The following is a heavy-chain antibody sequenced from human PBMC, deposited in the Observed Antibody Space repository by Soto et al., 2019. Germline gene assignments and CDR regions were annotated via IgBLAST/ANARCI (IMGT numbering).Heavy chain of an antibody. V-gene: IGHV4-59*01. J-gene: IGHJ4*02. CDR2: IYYSGST. CDR1: GGSISSYY. Sequence: SETLSLTCTVSGGSISSYYWSWTRQPPGKGLEWIGYIYYSGSTNYNPSLKSRVTISVDTSKNQFSLKLSSVTAADTAVYYCARVRYCSGGSCYPRGSATFFDYWGQGTLVTVSS. CDR3: ARVRYCSGGSCYPRGSATFFDY. D-gene: IGHD2-15*01.